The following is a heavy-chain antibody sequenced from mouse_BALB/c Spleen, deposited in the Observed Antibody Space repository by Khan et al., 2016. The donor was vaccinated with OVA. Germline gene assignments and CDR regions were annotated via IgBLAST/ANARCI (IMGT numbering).Heavy chain of an antibody. CDR2: INPSNGGT. J-gene: IGHJ3*01. V-gene: IGHV1S81*02. CDR3: TRSAYGAFAY. Sequence: VQLVESGAELVKPGASVRLSCKTSGYTFTSYYFYWVKQRPGHGLEWIGDINPSNGGTNFNENFKTKATLTVDKSSSTAYMQLSSLTSEDSAVYCCTRSAYGAFAYWGQGTLVTVSA. CDR1: GYTFTSYY. D-gene: IGHD1-1*02.